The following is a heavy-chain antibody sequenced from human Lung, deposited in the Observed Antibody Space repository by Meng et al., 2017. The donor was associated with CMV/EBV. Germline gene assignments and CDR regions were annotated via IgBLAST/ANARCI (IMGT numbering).Heavy chain of an antibody. CDR2: MSGSGSMM. CDR3: AKKGGDGALHYFDY. V-gene: IGHV3-23*01. D-gene: IGHD3-16*01. J-gene: IGHJ4*02. CDR1: GFIFSNYA. Sequence: GGSLRLSCAASGFIFSNYAMSWVRQAPGKGLEWISFMSGSGSMMFYVDSVRGRFTISRDSSKNTLYLQMNSLRAEDTAVYYCAKKGGDGALHYFDYWGQGTLVTFSS.